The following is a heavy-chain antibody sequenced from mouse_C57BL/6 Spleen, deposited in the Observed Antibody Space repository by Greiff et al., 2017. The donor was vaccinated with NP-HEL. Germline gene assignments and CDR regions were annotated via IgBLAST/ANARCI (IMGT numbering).Heavy chain of an antibody. Sequence: QVQLQQPGAELVKPGASVKLSCKASGYTFTSYWMQWVKQRPGQGLEWIGEIDPSDSYTNYNQKFKGKATLTVDTSSSTAYMQLSRLTSEDSAVYYCARGNDYDGNYFDYWGQGTTLTVSS. D-gene: IGHD2-4*01. CDR3: ARGNDYDGNYFDY. J-gene: IGHJ2*01. V-gene: IGHV1-50*01. CDR2: IDPSDSYT. CDR1: GYTFTSYW.